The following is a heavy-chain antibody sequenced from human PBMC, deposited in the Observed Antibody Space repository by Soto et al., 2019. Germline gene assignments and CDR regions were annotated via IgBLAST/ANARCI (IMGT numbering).Heavy chain of an antibody. CDR1: GFTFSSYA. J-gene: IGHJ3*02. CDR3: ASTAVALGLGAFDI. CDR2: ISYDGSNK. Sequence: QVQLVESGGGVVQPGRSLRLSCAASGFTFSSYAMHWVRQAPGKGLEWVAVISYDGSNKYYADSVKGRFTISRDNSKNTLYLQMNRLRAEDTAVYYCASTAVALGLGAFDIWGQGTMVTVSS. V-gene: IGHV3-30-3*01. D-gene: IGHD6-19*01.